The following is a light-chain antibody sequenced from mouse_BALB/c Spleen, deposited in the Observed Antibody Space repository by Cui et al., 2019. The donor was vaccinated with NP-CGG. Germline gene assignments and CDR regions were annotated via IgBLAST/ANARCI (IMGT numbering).Light chain of an antibody. CDR3: ALWYSNHWV. V-gene: IGLV1*01. CDR1: TGAVTTSNY. Sequence: QAVVTQESALTTSPGETVTLTCRSSTGAVTTSNYANWVQEKPDHLFTGRMGGTNNRAPGVPARFSGSLIGDKAALTITGAQTEDEAIYFCALWYSNHWVFGGGTKLTVL. J-gene: IGLJ1*01. CDR2: GTN.